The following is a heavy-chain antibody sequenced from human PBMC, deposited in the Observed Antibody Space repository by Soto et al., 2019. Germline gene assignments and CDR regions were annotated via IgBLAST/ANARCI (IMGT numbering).Heavy chain of an antibody. Sequence: QVPLVQSGAEVKKPGASVKVSCKASGYTFTSYGISWVRQAPGQGLEWMGWISAYNGNTNYAQKLQGRVTMTTDTSTSTAYMELRSLRSDDTAVYYCARDDCSSTSCYRGWFDPWGQGTLVTVSS. CDR1: GYTFTSYG. V-gene: IGHV1-18*01. CDR3: ARDDCSSTSCYRGWFDP. CDR2: ISAYNGNT. J-gene: IGHJ5*02. D-gene: IGHD2-2*01.